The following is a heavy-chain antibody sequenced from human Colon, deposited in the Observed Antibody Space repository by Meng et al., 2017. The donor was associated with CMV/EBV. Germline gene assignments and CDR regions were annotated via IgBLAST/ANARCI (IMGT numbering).Heavy chain of an antibody. CDR1: GYTFSSYG. D-gene: IGHD6-19*01. V-gene: IGHV1-18*01. Sequence: ASVKVSCKASGYTFSSYGIRWVRQAPGQGLEWMGWISVYHGYTNYAQKFQGRVTMTTDTSTSTAYMELRSLRSDDTAVYFCARSSSSGRVSPDPEDYYDYWGQGTLVTVSS. CDR3: ARSSSSGRVSPDPEDYYDY. J-gene: IGHJ4*02. CDR2: ISVYHGYT.